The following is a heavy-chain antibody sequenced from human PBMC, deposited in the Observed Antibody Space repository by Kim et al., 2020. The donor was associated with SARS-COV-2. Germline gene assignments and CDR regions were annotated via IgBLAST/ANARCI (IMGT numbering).Heavy chain of an antibody. J-gene: IGHJ4*02. D-gene: IGHD2-21*02. CDR3: TEGTAY. Sequence: GGSLRLSCAASGFTFSNVWMSWVRQAPGKGLEWVGLIRSTADGGTSYYAAPVRGRFTISRDDSKNTLFLQMNYLTTGDTALYVCTEGTAYWGQGTLVTVS. CDR2: IRSTADGGTS. CDR1: GFTFSNVW. V-gene: IGHV3-15*01.